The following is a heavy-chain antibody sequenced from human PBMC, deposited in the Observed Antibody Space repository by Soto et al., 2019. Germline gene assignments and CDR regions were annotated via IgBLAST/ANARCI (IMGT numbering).Heavy chain of an antibody. V-gene: IGHV4-34*01. CDR2: INHVGGT. CDR3: VRIRYQVPSSVLWLDP. Sequence: SETLSLTCAVYGGFLSESYWTWIRQPPGKGLEWIGEINHVGGTNYNPSLKSRVTMSVDTSQNQFSLRLISVTAADTAMYFCVRIRYQVPSSVLWLDPWGQGTPVTVAS. CDR1: GGFLSESY. J-gene: IGHJ5*02. D-gene: IGHD3-16*01.